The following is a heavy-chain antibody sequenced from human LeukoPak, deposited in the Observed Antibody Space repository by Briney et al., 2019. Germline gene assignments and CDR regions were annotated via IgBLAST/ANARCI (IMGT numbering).Heavy chain of an antibody. J-gene: IGHJ6*03. Sequence: PSETLSLTCAVSGYSISSGYYWGWIRQPPGKGLGWIGSIYHSGSTYYNPSLKSRVTISVDTSKNQFSLKLSSVTAADTAVYYCARERDFWSGYPIYYMDVWGKGTTVTVSS. CDR2: IYHSGST. CDR3: ARERDFWSGYPIYYMDV. D-gene: IGHD3-3*01. CDR1: GYSISSGYY. V-gene: IGHV4-38-2*02.